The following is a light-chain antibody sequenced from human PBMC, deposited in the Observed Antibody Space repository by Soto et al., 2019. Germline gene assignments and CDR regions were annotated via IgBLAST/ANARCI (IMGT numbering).Light chain of an antibody. CDR2: DAS. CDR3: EQRSNWLT. Sequence: EIVLTQSPATLSLSPGERATLSCRASQSVSSYLAWYQQKPGQAPRLLIYDASNRATGIPARFSGSGSGTDFALTSSSLEPEDFAVYYCEQRSNWLTFGGGTTVEIK. J-gene: IGKJ4*01. CDR1: QSVSSY. V-gene: IGKV3-11*01.